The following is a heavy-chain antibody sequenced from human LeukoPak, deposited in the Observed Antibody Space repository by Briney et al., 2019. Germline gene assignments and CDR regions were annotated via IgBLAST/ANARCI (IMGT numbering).Heavy chain of an antibody. CDR3: ARPRALDLQLLAY. D-gene: IGHD5-18*01. Sequence: GESLKISCKGSGYSFTSYWLGWVRQMPGKGLEWMGIIYPGDSDTRYSPSFQGQVTISADKYISTAYLQSSSLKGSDTAMYYCARPRALDLQLLAYWGQGTLVTVSS. V-gene: IGHV5-51*01. CDR1: GYSFTSYW. CDR2: IYPGDSDT. J-gene: IGHJ4*02.